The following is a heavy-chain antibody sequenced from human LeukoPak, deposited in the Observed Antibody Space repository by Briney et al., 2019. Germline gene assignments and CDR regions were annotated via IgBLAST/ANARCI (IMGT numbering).Heavy chain of an antibody. D-gene: IGHD2-2*01. CDR2: ISSSSSYI. J-gene: IGHJ6*02. Sequence: GGSLRLSCAASGFTFSSYSMNWVRQAPGKGLEWVSSISSSSSYIYYADSVKGRFTISRDNAKNSLYLQMNSLRAEDTAVYYCASDLNVVVPAARSQLYYYGMDVWGQGTTVTVSS. CDR1: GFTFSSYS. V-gene: IGHV3-21*01. CDR3: ASDLNVVVPAARSQLYYYGMDV.